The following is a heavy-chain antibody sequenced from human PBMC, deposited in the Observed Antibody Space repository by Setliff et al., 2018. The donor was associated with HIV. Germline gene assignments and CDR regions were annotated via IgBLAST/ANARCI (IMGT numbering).Heavy chain of an antibody. V-gene: IGHV4-39*01. J-gene: IGHJ6*03. D-gene: IGHD6-13*01. Sequence: PSETLSLTCTVSGDSISSGSYYWSWIRQPPGKRLEWLGSIYYGGSTSYNPSLSSRLTISVDTSKNQVSLRLSSVTAADTGVYYCARHKDPPGSRWIFYYYYMDLWGGGTTVTVSS. CDR1: GDSISSGSYY. CDR3: ARHKDPPGSRWIFYYYYMDL. CDR2: IYYGGST.